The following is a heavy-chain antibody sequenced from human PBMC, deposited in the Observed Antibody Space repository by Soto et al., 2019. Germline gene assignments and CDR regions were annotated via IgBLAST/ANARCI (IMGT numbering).Heavy chain of an antibody. CDR3: ARSVGIAAAGYYYYYGMDV. V-gene: IGHV3-21*01. D-gene: IGHD6-13*01. J-gene: IGHJ6*02. CDR2: ISSSSSYI. Sequence: GGSLRLSCAASGFTFSSYSMNWVRQAPGKGLEWVSSISSSSSYIYYADSVKGRFTISRDNAKNSLYLQMNSLRAEDTAVYCCARSVGIAAAGYYYYYGMDVWGQGTTVTVSS. CDR1: GFTFSSYS.